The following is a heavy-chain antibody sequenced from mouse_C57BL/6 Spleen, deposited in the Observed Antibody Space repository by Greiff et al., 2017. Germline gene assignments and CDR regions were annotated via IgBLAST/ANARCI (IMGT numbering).Heavy chain of an antibody. J-gene: IGHJ2*01. CDR3: ARYWVTTVVGNYFDY. D-gene: IGHD1-1*01. Sequence: LEESGPELVKPGASVKLSCKASGYTFTSYDINWVKQRPGQGLEWIGWIYPRDGSTKYNEKFKGKATLTVDTSSSTAYMELHSLTSEDSAVYFCARYWVTTVVGNYFDYWGQGTALTVSS. CDR1: GYTFTSYD. V-gene: IGHV1-85*01. CDR2: IYPRDGST.